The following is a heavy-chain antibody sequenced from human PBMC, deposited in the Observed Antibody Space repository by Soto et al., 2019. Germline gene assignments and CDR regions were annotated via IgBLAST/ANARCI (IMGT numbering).Heavy chain of an antibody. CDR3: ASPRSCVDSNWFDL. D-gene: IGHD2-21*02. CDR2: IIPIYAAA. CDR1: AGTFSSYA. J-gene: IGHJ5*02. V-gene: IGHV1-69*06. Sequence: ASVKDSCNTSAGTFSSYAISWVRQAPGQGREWMEGIIPIYAAATYAQKYQGRVTKTADKSTNTAYTALLRLRSEDTAVYYSASPRSCVDSNWFDLWGQGTPVTVSS.